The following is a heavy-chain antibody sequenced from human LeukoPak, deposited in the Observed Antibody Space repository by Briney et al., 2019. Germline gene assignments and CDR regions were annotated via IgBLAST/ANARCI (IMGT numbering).Heavy chain of an antibody. CDR3: ARDRLRSNKLQSDY. D-gene: IGHD1/OR15-1a*01. Sequence: GGSLRLSCAASGFTFSSYSMNWVRQAPGKGLEWVSSISSSSYYIYYADSLKGHFTISRDDAKNPLYLQMSSLRAEDTAVYYCARDRLRSNKLQSDYWGQGTLVTVSS. CDR2: ISSSSYYI. J-gene: IGHJ4*02. CDR1: GFTFSSYS. V-gene: IGHV3-21*01.